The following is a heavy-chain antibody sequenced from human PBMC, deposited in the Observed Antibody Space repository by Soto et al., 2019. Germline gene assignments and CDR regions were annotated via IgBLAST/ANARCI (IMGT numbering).Heavy chain of an antibody. Sequence: PGGSVKLSCISAGFTVMTYTMSWVRQARGKGVEWVSGIRGFSPYTFYAESVKGRFTISRDNAKNSLYLQMNSLRAEDTAVYYCARDRGYDAHDYYYNAMDVWGQGTTVTVSS. CDR1: GFTVMTYT. V-gene: IGHV3-21*01. CDR3: ARDRGYDAHDYYYNAMDV. D-gene: IGHD2-15*01. J-gene: IGHJ6*02. CDR2: IRGFSPYT.